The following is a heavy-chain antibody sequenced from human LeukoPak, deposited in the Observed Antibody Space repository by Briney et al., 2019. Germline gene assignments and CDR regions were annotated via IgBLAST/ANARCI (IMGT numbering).Heavy chain of an antibody. V-gene: IGHV3-66*01. Sequence: PGGSLRLSCAASGFTVSGNYMSWVRQAPGKGLEWVSVIYGGVNTVYADSVQGRFTISRDNSKNTLYLQMSSLRAEDTAVYYCAKGPKTGFLFDYWGKGTLVTVSS. J-gene: IGHJ4*02. D-gene: IGHD1-1*01. CDR3: AKGPKTGFLFDY. CDR1: GFTVSGNY. CDR2: IYGGVNT.